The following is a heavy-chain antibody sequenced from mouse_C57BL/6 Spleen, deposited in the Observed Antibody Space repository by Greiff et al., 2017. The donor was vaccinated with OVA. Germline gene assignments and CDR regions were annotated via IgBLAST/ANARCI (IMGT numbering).Heavy chain of an antibody. CDR2: IDPETGGT. CDR1: GYTFTDYE. J-gene: IGHJ1*03. CDR3: TRLNLLRGDFDV. Sequence: VQLVESGAELVRPGASVTLSCKASGYTFTDYEMHWVKQTPVHGLEWIGAIDPETGGTAYNQKFKGKAILTADKSSSTAYMELRSLTSEDSAVYYCTRLNLLRGDFDVWGTGTTVTVSS. D-gene: IGHD1-1*01. V-gene: IGHV1-15*01.